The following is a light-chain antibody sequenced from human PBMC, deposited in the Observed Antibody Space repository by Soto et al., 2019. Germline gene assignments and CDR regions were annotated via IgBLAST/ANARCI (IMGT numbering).Light chain of an antibody. CDR1: SSDVGGYNY. CDR3: SSYTSSGTFV. J-gene: IGLJ1*01. CDR2: EVT. Sequence: QSVLTQPASVSGSPGQSITISCTGTSSDVGGYNYVSWYQQHPGKAPKLMIYEVTSRPSGVSNRFSGSKSVNTASLTISGLQAEDEADYYCSSYTSSGTFVFGTGTKVPVL. V-gene: IGLV2-14*01.